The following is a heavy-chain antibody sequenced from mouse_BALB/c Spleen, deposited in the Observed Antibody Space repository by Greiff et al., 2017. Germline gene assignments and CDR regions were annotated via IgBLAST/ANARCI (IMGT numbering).Heavy chain of an antibody. V-gene: IGHV6-6*02. J-gene: IGHJ3*01. CDR3: TPYYYGSSRGFAY. CDR1: GFTFSNYW. D-gene: IGHD1-1*01. CDR2: IRLKSNNYAT. Sequence: EVKLVESGGGLVQPGGSMKLSCVASGFTFSNYWMNWVRQSPEKGLEWVAEIRLKSNNYATHYAESVKGRFTISRDDSKSSVYLQMNNLRAEDTGIYYCTPYYYGSSRGFAYWGQGTLVTVSA.